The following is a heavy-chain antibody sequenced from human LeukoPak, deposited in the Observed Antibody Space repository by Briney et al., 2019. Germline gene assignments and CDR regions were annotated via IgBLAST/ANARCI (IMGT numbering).Heavy chain of an antibody. CDR1: GFTFSSYA. Sequence: GGSLRLSCAASGFTFSSYAMSWVRQAPGKGLEWVSAISGSGGSTYYADSVKGRFTISRDVSQNTLYLQLNSLRAEDTAFYYCAKGDTVFRGGPGYWGQGTLVTVSS. CDR2: ISGSGGST. J-gene: IGHJ4*02. V-gene: IGHV3-23*01. CDR3: AKGDTVFRGGPGY. D-gene: IGHD3-10*01.